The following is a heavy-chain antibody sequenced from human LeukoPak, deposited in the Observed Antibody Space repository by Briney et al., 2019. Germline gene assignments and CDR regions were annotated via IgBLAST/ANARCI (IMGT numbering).Heavy chain of an antibody. CDR3: AKDRGVAAGEYDY. CDR1: GASISSYY. D-gene: IGHD6-13*01. Sequence: SETLSLTCTVSGASISSYYWSWIRQPPGKGLEWIGYIYYSGSTNYNPSLKSRVTISVDTSKNQFSLRLSSVTAADTAVYYCAKDRGVAAGEYDYWGQGTLVIVSS. V-gene: IGHV4-59*01. J-gene: IGHJ4*02. CDR2: IYYSGST.